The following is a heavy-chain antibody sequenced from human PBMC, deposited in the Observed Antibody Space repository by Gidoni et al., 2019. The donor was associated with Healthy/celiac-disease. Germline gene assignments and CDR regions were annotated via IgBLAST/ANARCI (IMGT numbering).Heavy chain of an antibody. CDR2: INHSGST. D-gene: IGHD3-22*01. CDR3: ARLPTYYYDSSGYYSYYYYGMDV. Sequence: QVQLQQWGAGLLKPSETLSLTCAVYGGSFSGYYWSWIRQPPGKGLEWIGEINHSGSTNYNPSLKSRVTISVDTSKNQFSLKLSSVTAADTAVYYCARLPTYYYDSSGYYSYYYYGMDVWGQGTTVTVSS. J-gene: IGHJ6*02. V-gene: IGHV4-34*01. CDR1: GGSFSGYY.